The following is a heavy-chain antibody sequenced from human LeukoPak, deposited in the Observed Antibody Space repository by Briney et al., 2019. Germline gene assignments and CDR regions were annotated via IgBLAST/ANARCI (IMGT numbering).Heavy chain of an antibody. CDR1: GFTFSNYA. V-gene: IGHV3-23*01. D-gene: IGHD3-22*01. Sequence: PGGSLRLSCAASGFTFSNYAMSWVRQAPGKGLEWVSGISGSGGSTYYADSVKGRLTISRDNSKNTMYLKMESLRAEDTAVYYCAKVGIRISLIVVVFTTADDWYFDLWGRGTLATVSS. CDR3: AKVGIRISLIVVVFTTADDWYFDL. CDR2: ISGSGGST. J-gene: IGHJ2*01.